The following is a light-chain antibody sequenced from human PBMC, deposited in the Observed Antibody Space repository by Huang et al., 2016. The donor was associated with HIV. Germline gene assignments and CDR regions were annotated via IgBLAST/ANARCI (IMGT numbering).Light chain of an antibody. CDR1: QAIGKY. V-gene: IGKV1-39*01. CDR2: GAS. Sequence: DIQMTQSPSSLSASVGDKVTITCRASQAIGKYLNWYQQKPGKAPNVVIYGASSLQSGVPSRLSGSGSGTDFTLTISSLRPEDFATYYCQQSFNAPRTFGQGTKLEIK. J-gene: IGKJ2*01. CDR3: QQSFNAPRT.